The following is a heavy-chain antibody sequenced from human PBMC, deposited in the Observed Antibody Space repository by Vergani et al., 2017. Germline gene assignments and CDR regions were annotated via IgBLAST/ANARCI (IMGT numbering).Heavy chain of an antibody. CDR2: IYPGDSDT. V-gene: IGHV5-51*01. CDR1: GYNFPIHW. D-gene: IGHD3-16*01. CDR3: ARAQGFSYNYGSDY. Sequence: EVQLVQSGAEVKKPGESLKISCKASGYNFPIHWIGWVRQVPGKGLEWMGVIYPGDSDTRYNPSFQGQVIISVDKSVSTVYLQWSNLKASDTAMYYCARAQGFSYNYGSDYWGQGTLVTVSS. J-gene: IGHJ4*02.